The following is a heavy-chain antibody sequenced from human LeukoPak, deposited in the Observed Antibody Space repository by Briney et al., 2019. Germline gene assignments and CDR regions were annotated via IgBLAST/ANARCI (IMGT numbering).Heavy chain of an antibody. J-gene: IGHJ4*02. CDR2: ISSGSDTI. D-gene: IGHD6-13*01. CDR1: GSAFTRHT. Sequence: PGGSLRVSCAGSGSAFTRHTMIWVRQAPGKGLEWISYISSGSDTIYYADSVKGRFTVSRDNAKTSLYLQMNGLRVEDTAVYFCAREYDSRARFDSWGQGALVTVSS. V-gene: IGHV3-48*01. CDR3: AREYDSRARFDS.